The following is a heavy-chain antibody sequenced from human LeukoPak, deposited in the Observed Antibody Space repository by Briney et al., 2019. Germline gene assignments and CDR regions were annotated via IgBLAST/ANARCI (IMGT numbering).Heavy chain of an antibody. D-gene: IGHD3-10*01. CDR3: ARSPHIWFAERGWFDP. CDR2: IYYSGSA. CDR1: GGSISTYY. V-gene: IGHV4-59*12. Sequence: SETLSLTCTVSGGSISTYYWSWIRQPPGKGLEWIGYIYYSGSANYNPSLKSRVTISVDTSKSQFSLKLSSVTAADTAVYFCARSPHIWFAERGWFDPWGQGTLVTVSS. J-gene: IGHJ5*02.